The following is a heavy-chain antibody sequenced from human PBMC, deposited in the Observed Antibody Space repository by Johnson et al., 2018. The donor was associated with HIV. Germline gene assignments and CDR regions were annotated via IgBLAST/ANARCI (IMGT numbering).Heavy chain of an antibody. V-gene: IGHV3-9*01. CDR2: ISWKSGSI. D-gene: IGHD6-13*01. CDR3: ANDKGSSSWSGLDI. CDR1: GFTFDEYV. J-gene: IGHJ3*02. Sequence: QLVESGGGLVKPGGSLRVSCAASGFTFDEYVIHWVRQAPGKGLEWVSGISWKSGSIGYADSVKGRFTISRDNAKNSLYLQMNSLRAEDTALYYCANDKGSSSWSGLDIWGQGTMVTVSS.